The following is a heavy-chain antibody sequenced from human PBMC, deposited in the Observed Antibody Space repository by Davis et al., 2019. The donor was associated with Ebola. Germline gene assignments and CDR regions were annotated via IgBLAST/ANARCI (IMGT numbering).Heavy chain of an antibody. CDR2: EKEDGTSK. J-gene: IGHJ3*02. CDR3: ARGDGYTKGGAFDI. D-gene: IGHD5-24*01. Sequence: GESLKISCAASGFTFSSYGIHWVRQAPGKGLEWVAHEKEDGTSKSYVDSVKGRFTISRDNAKNSLYLQINSLRAEDTAVYYCARGDGYTKGGAFDIWGQGTMVTVSS. CDR1: GFTFSSYG. V-gene: IGHV3-7*03.